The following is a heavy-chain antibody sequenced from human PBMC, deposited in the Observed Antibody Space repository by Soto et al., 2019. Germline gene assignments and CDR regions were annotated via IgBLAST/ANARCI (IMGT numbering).Heavy chain of an antibody. Sequence: EVQLVESGGGLVQPGRSLRISCTASGFTFGGYAISWVRQAPGKGLEWVGFIRSKAYSGTTEYAASVQGRFTISRDDSKSIAYLQMNSLETEDTALYYCTRVGWSWESTPTHFDYWGQGTLVTVSP. CDR3: TRVGWSWESTPTHFDY. D-gene: IGHD1-26*01. CDR1: GFTFGGYA. CDR2: IRSKAYSGTT. V-gene: IGHV3-49*04. J-gene: IGHJ4*02.